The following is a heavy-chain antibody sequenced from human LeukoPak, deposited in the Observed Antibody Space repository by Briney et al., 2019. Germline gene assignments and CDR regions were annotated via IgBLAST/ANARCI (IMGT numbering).Heavy chain of an antibody. CDR1: GFTVSSNY. J-gene: IGHJ4*02. Sequence: GGSLRLSCAASGFTVSSNYMSWVRQAPGKGLEWVSYISSSGSTIYYADSVKGRFTISRDNAKNSLYLQMNSLRAEDTAVYYCARDNDGYNPDYWGQGTLVTVSS. V-gene: IGHV3-11*01. CDR2: ISSSGSTI. CDR3: ARDNDGYNPDY. D-gene: IGHD5-24*01.